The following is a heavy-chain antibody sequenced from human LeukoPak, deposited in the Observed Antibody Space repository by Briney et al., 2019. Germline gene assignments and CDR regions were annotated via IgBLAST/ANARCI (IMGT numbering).Heavy chain of an antibody. V-gene: IGHV3-53*01. D-gene: IGHD6-19*01. CDR3: ARDRDSSGWYYFDY. Sequence: GGSLRLSCTVSGFTVSSNYMSWVRQAPGKGLEWVSVIYSGGSTYYADSVKGRFTISRDNSKNTLYLQMNSLRAEDTAVYYCARDRDSSGWYYFDYWGQGTLVTVSS. J-gene: IGHJ4*02. CDR2: IYSGGST. CDR1: GFTVSSNY.